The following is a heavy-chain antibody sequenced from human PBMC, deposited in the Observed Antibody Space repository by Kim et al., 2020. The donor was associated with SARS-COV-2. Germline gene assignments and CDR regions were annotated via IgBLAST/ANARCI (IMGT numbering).Heavy chain of an antibody. V-gene: IGHV3-23*01. CDR2: ISPRGANK. J-gene: IGHJ4*02. CDR3: AKERQYLWFGVV. D-gene: IGHD3-10*01. Sequence: GGSLRLSCATSGFNFSTSALSWVRHTPGAGLEWVSGISPRGANKDYADSVKGRFTISRDNSRNTLFLQMNSLRAEDTAVYYCAKERQYLWFGVVWGQG. CDR1: GFNFSTSA.